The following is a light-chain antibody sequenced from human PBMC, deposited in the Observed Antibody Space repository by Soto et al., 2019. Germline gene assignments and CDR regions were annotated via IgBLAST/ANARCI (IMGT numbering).Light chain of an antibody. CDR1: QSLTTR. Sequence: MTQSLSTLSASIVDRVTXTCRASQSLTTRLAWYQQRPVQAPKLLIYSVSAIQSSIPAISSGSGTGAEFDLTISSIRPNAFATYYRQRYKRDRRWTFGEGTKVDIK. V-gene: IGKV1-5*01. J-gene: IGKJ1*01. CDR2: SVS. CDR3: QRYKRDRRWT.